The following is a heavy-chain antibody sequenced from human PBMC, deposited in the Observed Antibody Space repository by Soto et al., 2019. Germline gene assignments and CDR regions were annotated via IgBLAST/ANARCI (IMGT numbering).Heavy chain of an antibody. CDR1: GLTFRSYW. Sequence: EVQLVESGGGLVQPGESLRLSCAASGLTFRSYWMHWVRQAPGKGLVWVSRINTDGSVAMYVDSVKGRFTISRDNAKNTEHRHMTRLRAEDTAVYYCMRDMQMWRPGSWGQGALVTVSS. J-gene: IGHJ5*02. D-gene: IGHD2-15*01. CDR3: MRDMQMWRPGS. CDR2: INTDGSVA. V-gene: IGHV3-74*03.